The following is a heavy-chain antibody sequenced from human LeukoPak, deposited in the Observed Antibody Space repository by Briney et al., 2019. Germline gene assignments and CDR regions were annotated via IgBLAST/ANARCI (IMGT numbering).Heavy chain of an antibody. V-gene: IGHV3-66*02. D-gene: IGHD2-2*01. CDR1: GYTVSSDY. CDR3: ASMHQYCSSTSCDLYDY. Sequence: GGSLRLSCAASGYTVSSDYMSWVRQAPGKGLEWVSVIYSGGSTYYADSVKGRFTISRDNSKNTLYLQMNSLRAEDTAVYYCASMHQYCSSTSCDLYDYWGQGTLVTVSS. CDR2: IYSGGST. J-gene: IGHJ4*02.